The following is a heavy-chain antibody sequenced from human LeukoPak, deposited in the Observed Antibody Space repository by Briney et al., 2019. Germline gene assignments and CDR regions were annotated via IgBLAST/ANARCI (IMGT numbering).Heavy chain of an antibody. CDR3: TREYGGYPDY. V-gene: IGHV3-49*04. Sequence: GGTLRLSCTASGFTFGDYAMSWVRQAPGKGLEWVGFVRSKAYGGTTEYAASVKGTFTISRDDSKSIAYLQMNSLKIEDTAVYYCTREYGGYPDYWGQGTPVTVSS. CDR1: GFTFGDYA. J-gene: IGHJ4*02. D-gene: IGHD4-23*01. CDR2: VRSKAYGGTT.